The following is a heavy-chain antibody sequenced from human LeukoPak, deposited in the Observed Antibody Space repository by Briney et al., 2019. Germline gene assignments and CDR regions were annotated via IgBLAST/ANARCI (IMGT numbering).Heavy chain of an antibody. Sequence: PSETLSLTCAVYGGSFSGYYWSWIRQPPGKGLGWIGEINHSGSTNYNPSLKSRVTISVDTSKNQFSLKLSSVTAADTAVYYCARGPNFDCWGQGTLVTVSS. CDR3: ARGPNFDC. V-gene: IGHV4-34*01. J-gene: IGHJ4*02. CDR2: INHSGST. CDR1: GGSFSGYY.